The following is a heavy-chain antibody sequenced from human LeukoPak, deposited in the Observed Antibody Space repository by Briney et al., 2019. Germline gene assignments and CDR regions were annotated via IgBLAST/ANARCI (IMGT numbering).Heavy chain of an antibody. Sequence: RTGGSLRLSCAASGFTFSSYSMNWVRQAPGKGLEWVSYISSSSSTIYNADSVKGRFTISRDNAKNSLYLQMNSLRAEDTAVYYCAGGYSSSWYYYYYYGMDVWGQGTTVTVSS. V-gene: IGHV3-48*01. D-gene: IGHD6-13*01. CDR1: GFTFSSYS. J-gene: IGHJ6*02. CDR2: ISSSSSTI. CDR3: AGGYSSSWYYYYYYGMDV.